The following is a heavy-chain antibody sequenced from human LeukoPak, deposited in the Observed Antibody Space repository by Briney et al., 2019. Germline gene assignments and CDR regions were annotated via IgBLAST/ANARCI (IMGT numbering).Heavy chain of an antibody. Sequence: SETLSLTCTVSGGSISSGSYYWSWIRQPAGKGLEWIGRIYTSGSTNYNPSLKSRVTISVDTSKNQFSPKLSSVTAADTAVYYCARAINSGSYPDAFDIWGQGTMVTVSS. CDR3: ARAINSGSYPDAFDI. D-gene: IGHD1-26*01. CDR2: IYTSGST. CDR1: GGSISSGSYY. J-gene: IGHJ3*02. V-gene: IGHV4-61*02.